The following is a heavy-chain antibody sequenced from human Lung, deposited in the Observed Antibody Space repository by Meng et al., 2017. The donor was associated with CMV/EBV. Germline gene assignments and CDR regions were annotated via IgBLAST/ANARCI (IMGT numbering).Heavy chain of an antibody. CDR1: GATFSSYA. V-gene: IGHV1-69*05. Sequence: SVKVSCKASGATFSSYAIRWVRQAPGQGLEWMGGIIPIFGTANYAQKLQGRVTITTDESTSTAYMELSRLRSEDTAVYYCARPYLITETYGMDVWGQGTTVTVSS. J-gene: IGHJ6*02. CDR3: ARPYLITETYGMDV. CDR2: IIPIFGTA. D-gene: IGHD2-2*01.